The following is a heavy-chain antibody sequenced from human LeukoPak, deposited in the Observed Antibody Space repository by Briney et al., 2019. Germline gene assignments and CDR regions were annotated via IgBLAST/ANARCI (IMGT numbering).Heavy chain of an antibody. J-gene: IGHJ4*02. D-gene: IGHD6-19*01. V-gene: IGHV1-2*04. Sequence: ASVKVSCKASGYTFTGYYMHWVRQAPGQGLEWMGWINPNSGGTNYAQKFQGWVTMTRDTSISTAYMELSRLRSDDTAVYYCARDRAQDSSGWFDYWGQGTLVTVSS. CDR1: GYTFTGYY. CDR2: INPNSGGT. CDR3: ARDRAQDSSGWFDY.